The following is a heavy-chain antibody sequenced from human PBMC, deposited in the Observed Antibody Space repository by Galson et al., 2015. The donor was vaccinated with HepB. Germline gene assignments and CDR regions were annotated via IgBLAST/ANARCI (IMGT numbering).Heavy chain of an antibody. CDR2: INAGNGNT. Sequence: SVKVSCKASGYTFTSYAMHWVRQAPGQRLEWMGWINAGNGNTKYSQKFQGRVTITRDTSASTAYMELSSLRSEDTAVYYCARGPGYSSGFDYWGQGTLVTVSS. CDR1: GYTFTSYA. CDR3: ARGPGYSSGFDY. V-gene: IGHV1-3*01. D-gene: IGHD6-19*01. J-gene: IGHJ4*02.